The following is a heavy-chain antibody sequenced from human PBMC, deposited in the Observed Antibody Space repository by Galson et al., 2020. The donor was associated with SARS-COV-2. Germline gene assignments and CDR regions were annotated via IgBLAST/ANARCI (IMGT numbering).Heavy chain of an antibody. CDR1: GGSISSSSYY. Sequence: ASETLSLTCTVSGGSISSSSYYWGWIRQPPGKGPEWIGSIYYSGSTYYNPSLKSRVTISVDTSKNQFSLKLSSVTAADTAVYYCARESGQWLVPPYFDYWGQGTLVTVSS. D-gene: IGHD6-19*01. V-gene: IGHV4-39*07. CDR2: IYYSGST. CDR3: ARESGQWLVPPYFDY. J-gene: IGHJ4*02.